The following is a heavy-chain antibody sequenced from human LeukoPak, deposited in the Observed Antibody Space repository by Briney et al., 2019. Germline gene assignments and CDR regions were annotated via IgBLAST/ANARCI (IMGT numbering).Heavy chain of an antibody. Sequence: PGGSLRLSCAASGFSFSSDGMSRVRQAPGKGLEWVSGIIGGAGSTYYADSVKGRFTISRDNSKNTLYLQMNSLRAEDTAVYYCAHGSMYQLDYWGQGTLVTVSS. V-gene: IGHV3-23*01. CDR2: IIGGAGST. CDR3: AHGSMYQLDY. D-gene: IGHD2-2*01. J-gene: IGHJ4*02. CDR1: GFSFSSDG.